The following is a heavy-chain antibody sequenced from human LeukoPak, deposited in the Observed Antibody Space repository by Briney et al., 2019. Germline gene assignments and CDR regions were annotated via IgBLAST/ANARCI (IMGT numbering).Heavy chain of an antibody. CDR2: ISYDGSNK. V-gene: IGHV3-30*18. D-gene: IGHD6-13*01. Sequence: PGRSLRLSCAASGFTFSSYGMHWVRQAPGKGLEWVAVISYDGSNKYYADSVKGRFTISRDNSKNTLYLQMNSLRAEDTAVYYCAKDWGYSTSRRMDFWGQGTTVTVSS. J-gene: IGHJ6*02. CDR3: AKDWGYSTSRRMDF. CDR1: GFTFSSYG.